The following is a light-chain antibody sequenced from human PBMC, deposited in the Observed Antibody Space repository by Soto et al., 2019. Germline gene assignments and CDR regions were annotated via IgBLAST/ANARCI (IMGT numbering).Light chain of an antibody. CDR2: EVS. CDR1: SSDVGSYDH. CDR3: ISYTGSSTSYV. J-gene: IGLJ1*01. Sequence: QSALTQPASVSGSPGQSITISCSGTSSDVGSYDHVAWYQQFPCKTPKLMIYEVSNRPSGVSSRFSGSKSGNTASLTISGLQAEDEADYYCISYTGSSTSYVFGSGTKV. V-gene: IGLV2-14*01.